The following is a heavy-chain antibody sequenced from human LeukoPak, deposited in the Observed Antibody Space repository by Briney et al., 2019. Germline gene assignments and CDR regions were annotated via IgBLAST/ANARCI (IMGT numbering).Heavy chain of an antibody. D-gene: IGHD6-19*01. V-gene: IGHV3-9*01. CDR3: AKDLGEEWLVISS. CDR2: ISWNSGSI. Sequence: PGRSLRLSCAASGFTFDDYAMHWVRQAPGKGLEWVSGISWNSGSIGYADSVKGRFTISRDNAKNSLYLQRNSLRAEDTALYYCAKDLGEEWLVISSWGQGTLVTVSS. J-gene: IGHJ4*02. CDR1: GFTFDDYA.